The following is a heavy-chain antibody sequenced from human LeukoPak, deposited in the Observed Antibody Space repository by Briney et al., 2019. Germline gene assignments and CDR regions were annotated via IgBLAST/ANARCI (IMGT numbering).Heavy chain of an antibody. D-gene: IGHD3-10*01. CDR1: GGSISGYD. J-gene: IGHJ4*02. Sequence: SETLSLTCTVSGGSISGYDWNWIRQPPGKGLEWIGYIYFSGTTNYNPSLKSRVTISVDTSKNRFSLKLNSVTAADTAVYYCARARGQSGNHFDYWGQGTLVTVSP. CDR3: ARARGQSGNHFDY. CDR2: IYFSGTT. V-gene: IGHV4-59*08.